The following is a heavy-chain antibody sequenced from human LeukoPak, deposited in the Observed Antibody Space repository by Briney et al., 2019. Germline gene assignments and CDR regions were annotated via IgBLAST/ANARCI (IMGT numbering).Heavy chain of an antibody. CDR2: MNPNSGNT. J-gene: IGHJ6*03. D-gene: IGHD2-2*01. CDR3: ARGGTGYCSSTSCYYFQDYYYMDV. V-gene: IGHV1-8*01. Sequence: ASVKVSCKASGYTFTSYDINWVRQATGQGLEWMGWMNPNSGNTGYAQKFQGRVTMARNTSISTAYMELSSLRSEDTAVYYCARGGTGYCSSTSCYYFQDYYYMDVWGKGTTVTISS. CDR1: GYTFTSYD.